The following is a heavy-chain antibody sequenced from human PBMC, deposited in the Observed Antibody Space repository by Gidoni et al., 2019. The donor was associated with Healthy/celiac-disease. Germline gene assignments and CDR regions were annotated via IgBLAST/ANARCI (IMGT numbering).Heavy chain of an antibody. D-gene: IGHD2-21*01. J-gene: IGHJ6*02. CDR2: ISAYNGNT. CDR3: ARDPPEIQNTIQYDYYNGMDV. Sequence: GQGLEWMGWISAYNGNTNYAQKLQGRVTMTTDTSTSTAYMELRSLRSDDTAVYYCARDPPEIQNTIQYDYYNGMDVWGQGTTVTVSS. V-gene: IGHV1-18*01.